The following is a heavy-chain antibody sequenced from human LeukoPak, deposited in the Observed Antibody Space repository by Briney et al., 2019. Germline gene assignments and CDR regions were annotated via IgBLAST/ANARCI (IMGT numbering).Heavy chain of an antibody. CDR3: ARTFVSGDGYKVGYFDY. Sequence: GGSLRLSCAASGLTFNNSYMSWVRQAPGKGLEWVSLIYPSGNIYYADSVKGRFTISRDNSKNTLFLQMNSVRAEDTAIYYCARTFVSGDGYKVGYFDYWGQGTLVTVSS. D-gene: IGHD5-24*01. J-gene: IGHJ4*02. CDR2: IYPSGNI. CDR1: GLTFNNSY. V-gene: IGHV3-53*01.